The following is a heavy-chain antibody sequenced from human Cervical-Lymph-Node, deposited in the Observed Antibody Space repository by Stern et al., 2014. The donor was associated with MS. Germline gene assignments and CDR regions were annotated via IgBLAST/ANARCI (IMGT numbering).Heavy chain of an antibody. D-gene: IGHD3-22*01. V-gene: IGHV1-46*03. CDR3: ARGYYYDTTGYPFGC. CDR2: INPSGGST. CDR1: GYTFTSYF. Sequence: VQLVESGAEVKKPGASVKVSCKASGYTFTSYFMHWVRQAPGQGLEWMGIINPSGGSTTYAQKFQGRVTMTRDTSTSTVYMELSSLRSEDTAVYYCARGYYYDTTGYPFGCWGQGTLVTVSS. J-gene: IGHJ4*02.